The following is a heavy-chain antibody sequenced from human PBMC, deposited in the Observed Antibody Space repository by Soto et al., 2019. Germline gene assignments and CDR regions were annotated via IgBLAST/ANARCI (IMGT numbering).Heavy chain of an antibody. Sequence: EVQLVESGGGLVKPGGSLRLSCAASGFTFSSYSMNWVRQAPGKGLEWVSSISSGSSYIYYADSLKGRFTISRDNAKNSLYLQMNSLRAEDTAVYYCARDLRRGELPDACDIWGQGKMVTVSS. J-gene: IGHJ3*02. V-gene: IGHV3-21*01. CDR2: ISSGSSYI. D-gene: IGHD1-7*01. CDR1: GFTFSSYS. CDR3: ARDLRRGELPDACDI.